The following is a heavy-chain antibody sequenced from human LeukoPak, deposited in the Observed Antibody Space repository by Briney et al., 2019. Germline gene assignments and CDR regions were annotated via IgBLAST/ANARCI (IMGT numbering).Heavy chain of an antibody. D-gene: IGHD7-27*01. CDR2: INSDGSST. Sequence: GGSLRLSCAASGFTFSSYWMHWVRQAPGKGLVWVSRINSDGSSTSYADSVKGRFTISRDNAKNTLYLQMNSLRAEDTAVYYCAKEKKLGRVFDYWGQGTLVTVSS. J-gene: IGHJ4*02. V-gene: IGHV3-74*01. CDR3: AKEKKLGRVFDY. CDR1: GFTFSSYW.